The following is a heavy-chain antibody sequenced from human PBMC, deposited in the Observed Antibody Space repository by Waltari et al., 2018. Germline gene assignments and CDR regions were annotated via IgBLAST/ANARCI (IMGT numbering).Heavy chain of an antibody. V-gene: IGHV1-69-2*01. CDR2: VDPEDGET. CDR3: ATGPEVRLGDY. D-gene: IGHD3-16*01. CDR1: GYTFTDYY. Sequence: VQLVQSGAEVKKPGATVKSSCKVSGYTFTDYYMHWVQQAPGKGLEWMGLVDPEDGETIDAGKFQGRVTITADTSTDTAYMELGSLRSKDTAVNYCATGPEVRLGDYWGQGTLVTVSS. J-gene: IGHJ4*02.